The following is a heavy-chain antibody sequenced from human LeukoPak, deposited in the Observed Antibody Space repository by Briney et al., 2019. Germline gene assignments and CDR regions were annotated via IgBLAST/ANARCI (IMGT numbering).Heavy chain of an antibody. CDR1: GFTFSSYS. CDR2: TSSSSYI. Sequence: PGGSLRLSCAASGFTFSSYSMNWVRQAPGKGLEWVSSTSSSSYIYYADSVKGRFTISRDNAKNPLYLQMNSLRAEDTAVYYCARDLLSWGQGTLVTVSS. CDR3: ARDLLS. J-gene: IGHJ4*02. V-gene: IGHV3-21*01.